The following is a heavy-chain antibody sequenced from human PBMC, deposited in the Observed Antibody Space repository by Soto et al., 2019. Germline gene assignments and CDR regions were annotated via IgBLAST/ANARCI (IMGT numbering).Heavy chain of an antibody. D-gene: IGHD3-22*01. Sequence: ASVKVSCKASGYTFTNYYIHWVRQAPGQGLEWMGLINPSDGSKNYAQKFQDRVTMTRDTSTSTVYMELSSLRSEDTAMYYCARDRQSSGPFDYWGQGTLVTVSS. CDR1: GYTFTNYY. V-gene: IGHV1-46*01. J-gene: IGHJ4*02. CDR2: INPSDGSK. CDR3: ARDRQSSGPFDY.